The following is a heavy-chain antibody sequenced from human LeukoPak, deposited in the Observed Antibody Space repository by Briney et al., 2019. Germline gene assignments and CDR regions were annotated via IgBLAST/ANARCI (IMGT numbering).Heavy chain of an antibody. CDR1: GGSISSGDYY. J-gene: IGHJ6*02. D-gene: IGHD6-13*01. CDR2: IYYSGST. V-gene: IGHV4-30-4*01. CDR3: ARDLVGAAATEGYGMDV. Sequence: SETLSLTCTVSGGSISSGDYYWSWIRQPPGKGLEWIGYIYYSGSTYYNPSLKSRVTTSVGTSKNQFSLKLSSVTAADTAVYYCARDLVGAAATEGYGMDVWGQGTTVTVSS.